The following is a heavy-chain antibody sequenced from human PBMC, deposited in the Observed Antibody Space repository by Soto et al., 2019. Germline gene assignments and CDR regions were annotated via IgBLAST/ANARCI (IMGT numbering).Heavy chain of an antibody. CDR1: GCSISSGGYS. CDR3: ARRWGRSFDY. Sequence: PSETVSLTCAVSGCSISSGGYSWSWIRQPPGKGLEWIGYIYSSGSTNYNPSLESRVTISVDTSKNQFSLKLSSVTAADTAVYYCARRWGRSFDYWGQGTLVTVSS. CDR2: IYSSGST. D-gene: IGHD2-15*01. V-gene: IGHV4-61*08. J-gene: IGHJ4*02.